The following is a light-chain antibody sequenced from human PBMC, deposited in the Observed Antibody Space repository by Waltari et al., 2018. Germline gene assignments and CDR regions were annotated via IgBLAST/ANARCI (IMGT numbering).Light chain of an antibody. CDR1: SSNIGAGSD. Sequence: QSGLTQPPSVSGAPGPRVPISCTGSSSNIGAGSDCPWYQLLPGPAPKLLIYGNTHRPSGVPGRFSGSKSGTSASLAITGLQAEDEADYYCQSYDNTLSASLFGGGTKLTVL. CDR2: GNT. CDR3: QSYDNTLSASL. V-gene: IGLV1-40*01. J-gene: IGLJ2*01.